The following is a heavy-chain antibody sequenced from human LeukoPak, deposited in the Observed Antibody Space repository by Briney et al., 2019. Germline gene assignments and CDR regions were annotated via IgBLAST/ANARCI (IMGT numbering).Heavy chain of an antibody. D-gene: IGHD4-23*01. CDR2: IYSGGST. CDR1: GFTVSSNY. Sequence: GGSLRLSCAASGFTVSSNYMSWVRQAPGKGLEWVSVIYSGGSTYYADSVKGRFTISRDNSKNTLHLQMNSLRAEDTAVYYCARGPTPSTVVTPYYYYYGMDVWGQGTTVTVSS. J-gene: IGHJ6*02. CDR3: ARGPTPSTVVTPYYYYYGMDV. V-gene: IGHV3-53*01.